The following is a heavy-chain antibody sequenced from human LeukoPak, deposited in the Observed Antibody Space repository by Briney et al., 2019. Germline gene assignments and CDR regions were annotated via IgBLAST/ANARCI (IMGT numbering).Heavy chain of an antibody. D-gene: IGHD1-26*01. J-gene: IGHJ4*02. Sequence: GGSLRLSCAASGFTFSSFEMTWVRQAPGKGLEWISYISSSGSTRYYADSVKGRFTISRDNAKNSLYLQMDRLRAEDTAVYYCARDNYSGSRYFDYWGQGTLVTVSS. CDR2: ISSSGSTR. V-gene: IGHV3-48*03. CDR1: GFTFSSFE. CDR3: ARDNYSGSRYFDY.